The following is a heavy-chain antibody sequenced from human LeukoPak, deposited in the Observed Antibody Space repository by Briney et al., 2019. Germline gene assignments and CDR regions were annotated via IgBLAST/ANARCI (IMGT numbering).Heavy chain of an antibody. D-gene: IGHD2/OR15-2a*01. CDR3: ARDISRTMDV. CDR1: GFTFSSRW. J-gene: IGHJ6*02. Sequence: GGSLRLSCVVSGFTFSSRWMHWVRQAPGKGLVWVSIINTDGSTTRYADFGEGRFTISRDNARNTLYLEMNSLGVEDTAVYFCARDISRTMDVWGQGATVTV. CDR2: INTDGSTT. V-gene: IGHV3-74*01.